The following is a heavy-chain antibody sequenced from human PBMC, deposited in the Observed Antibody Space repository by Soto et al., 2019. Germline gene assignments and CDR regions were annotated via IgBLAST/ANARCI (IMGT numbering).Heavy chain of an antibody. D-gene: IGHD3-22*01. CDR2: IYYSGST. CDR1: GGSISSSSYY. J-gene: IGHJ2*01. V-gene: IGHV4-39*01. Sequence: QLQLQESGPGLVKPSETLSLTCTVSGGSISSSSYYWGWIRQPPGKGLEWIGSIYYSGSTYYNPSLKSRVTISVDTSKNQFSLKLSSVTAADTAVYYCASPTNYYDSSGYYPDYWYFDLWGRGTLVTVSS. CDR3: ASPTNYYDSSGYYPDYWYFDL.